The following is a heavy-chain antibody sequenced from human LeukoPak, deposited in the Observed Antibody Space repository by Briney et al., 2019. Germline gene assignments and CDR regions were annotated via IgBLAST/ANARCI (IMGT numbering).Heavy chain of an antibody. CDR2: ISSSSSTI. CDR3: ARDSSSGYYFRVYFDY. CDR1: GFTFSSYS. J-gene: IGHJ4*02. Sequence: PGGSLSLSCAASGFTFSSYSMNWVRQAPGKGLEWVSYISSSSSTIYYADSVKGRFTISRDNAKNSLYLQMNSLRAEDTAVYYCARDSSSGYYFRVYFDYWGQGTLVTVSS. V-gene: IGHV3-48*01. D-gene: IGHD3-22*01.